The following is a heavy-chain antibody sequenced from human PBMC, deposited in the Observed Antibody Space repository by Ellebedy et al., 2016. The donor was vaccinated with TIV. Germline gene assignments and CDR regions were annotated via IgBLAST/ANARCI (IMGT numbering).Heavy chain of an antibody. V-gene: IGHV5-51*01. Sequence: PGGSLRLSCKGSGYSFTSYWISWVRQMPGKGLEWMGIIYPGDSDTRYSPSFQGQVTISADKSISTAYLQWSSLKASDTAMYYCARRLRIQLWDNYYFDYWGQGTLVTVSS. CDR1: GYSFTSYW. D-gene: IGHD5-18*01. J-gene: IGHJ4*02. CDR2: IYPGDSDT. CDR3: ARRLRIQLWDNYYFDY.